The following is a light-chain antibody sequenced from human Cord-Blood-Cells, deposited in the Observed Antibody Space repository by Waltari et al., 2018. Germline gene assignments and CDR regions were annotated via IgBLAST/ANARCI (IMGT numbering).Light chain of an antibody. V-gene: IGLV2-23*01. CDR3: CSYAGSSTLV. CDR2: EGS. Sequence: QSALTQPASVSGSPGQSITISCTGTSSDVGSYNLVSWYQQHPGKAPKLMIYEGSKRTSGVSNRFSGSKSGNTASLTIYGLQAEDEADYYCCSYAGSSTLVFGGGTKLTVL. CDR1: SSDVGSYNL. J-gene: IGLJ3*02.